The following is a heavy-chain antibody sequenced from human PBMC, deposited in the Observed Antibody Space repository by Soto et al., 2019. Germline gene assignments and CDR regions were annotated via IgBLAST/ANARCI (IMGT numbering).Heavy chain of an antibody. CDR3: AKGYNYYDSSGINYYYGMDV. J-gene: IGHJ6*02. CDR1: GFTFSSYG. D-gene: IGHD3-22*01. Sequence: QPGGSLRLSCAASGFTFSSYGMHWVRQAPGKGLEWVAVISYDGSNKYYADSVKGRFTISRDNSKNTLYLQMNSLRAEDTAVYYCAKGYNYYDSSGINYYYGMDVWGQGTTVTVSS. V-gene: IGHV3-30*18. CDR2: ISYDGSNK.